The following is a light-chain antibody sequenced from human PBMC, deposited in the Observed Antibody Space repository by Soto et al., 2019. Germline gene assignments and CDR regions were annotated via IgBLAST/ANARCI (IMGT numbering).Light chain of an antibody. CDR1: SSDVGGYNF. Sequence: QSVLTQPASVSGSPGQWITISCTGTSSDVGGYNFVSCYQQHPGKAPKLMICDVTNRPSGVSNRFSGSKSGNTASLTIAGLQAEDEANYYCSSYTSISTVLFGGGTQLTVL. V-gene: IGLV2-14*01. CDR3: SSYTSISTVL. CDR2: DVT. J-gene: IGLJ2*01.